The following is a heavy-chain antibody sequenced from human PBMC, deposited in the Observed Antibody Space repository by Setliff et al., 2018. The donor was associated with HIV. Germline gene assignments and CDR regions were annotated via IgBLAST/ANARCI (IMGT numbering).Heavy chain of an antibody. J-gene: IGHJ6*04. Sequence: SETLSLTCTVSGGSLSSGYDYWTWIRQPAGKGLEWIGYVHSTGRTKNNASLTSRVTFSVDTAKNQCSLKLFSVTAADTAVYYCARFCAGGTCPDVWGKGTTVTVSS. CDR3: ARFCAGGTCPDV. D-gene: IGHD2-8*02. V-gene: IGHV4-61*10. CDR2: VHSTGRT. CDR1: GGSLSSGYDY.